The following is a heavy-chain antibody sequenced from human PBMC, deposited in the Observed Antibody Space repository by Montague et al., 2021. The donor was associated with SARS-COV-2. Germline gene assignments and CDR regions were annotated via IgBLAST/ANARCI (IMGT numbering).Heavy chain of an antibody. Sequence: QSGAEVKKPGESLKISCKASGYTFMNYDIAWVRQVTGQGLEWMGWMNPNSGNTGYAQKFQGRVTMTSDTSTSTAYMELSSLRSEDTAIYYCARGTRYYNVLTGFLNYHFYYMDAWGKGTAVIVSS. J-gene: IGHJ6*03. V-gene: IGHV1-8*01. CDR1: GYTFMNYD. D-gene: IGHD3-9*01. CDR2: MNPNSGNT. CDR3: ARGTRYYNVLTGFLNYHFYYMDA.